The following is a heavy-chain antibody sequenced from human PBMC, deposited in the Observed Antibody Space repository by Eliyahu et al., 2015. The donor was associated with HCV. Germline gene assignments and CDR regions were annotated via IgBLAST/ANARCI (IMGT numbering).Heavy chain of an antibody. V-gene: IGHV1-18*01. J-gene: IGHJ5*02. CDR1: GYTFTXYG. CDR3: ALLFWTGSEMADPSWFDP. D-gene: IGHD3/OR15-3a*01. CDR2: ISAYKGNT. Sequence: QVQLVQSGAEVKKPGASVKVXCKASGYTFTXYGISWVRQAPGQGLEWMGWISAYKGNTNYAQKLQGRVTMTTDTSTSTANMELRSLRSDDTAVYYCALLFWTGSEMADPSWFDPWGQGTLVTVSS.